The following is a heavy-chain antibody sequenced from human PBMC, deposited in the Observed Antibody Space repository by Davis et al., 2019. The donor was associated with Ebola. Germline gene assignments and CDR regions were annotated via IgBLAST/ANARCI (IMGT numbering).Heavy chain of an antibody. D-gene: IGHD2-8*02. J-gene: IGHJ4*02. V-gene: IGHV4-39*07. CDR3: ARALKGYCTGGVCPTPYFDY. Sequence: MPSETLSLTCTVSGGSISSSSYYWGWIRQPPGKGLEWIGSIYYSGSTNYNPSLKSRVTISVDTSKNQFSLKLSSVTAADTAVYYCARALKGYCTGGVCPTPYFDYWGQGTLVTVSS. CDR2: IYYSGST. CDR1: GGSISSSSYY.